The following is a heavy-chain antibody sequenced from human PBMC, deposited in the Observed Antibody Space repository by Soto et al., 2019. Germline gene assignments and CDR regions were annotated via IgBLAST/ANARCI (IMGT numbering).Heavy chain of an antibody. Sequence: EVQLVESGGGLVQPGGSLRLSCAASGFTFSSYWMHWVRQAPGKGLVWVSRINSDGSSTSYADSVKGRFTISRDNAKNTLYLQMNSLRDEDTAVYYCARVVWFGEPSYYGMDVWGQGTTVTVSS. CDR2: INSDGSST. D-gene: IGHD3-10*01. CDR1: GFTFSSYW. V-gene: IGHV3-74*01. CDR3: ARVVWFGEPSYYGMDV. J-gene: IGHJ6*02.